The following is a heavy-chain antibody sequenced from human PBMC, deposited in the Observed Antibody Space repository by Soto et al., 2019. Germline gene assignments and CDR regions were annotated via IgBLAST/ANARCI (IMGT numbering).Heavy chain of an antibody. CDR1: GGSISSGGYY. Sequence: PSETLSLTCNVSGGSISSGGYYWSWIRQHPGKGLEWIGYIYYSGSTYYNPSLKSRVTISVDTSKNQFSLKLSSVTAADTAVYYCAREDTAMGPYFDYWGQGTLVTVSS. J-gene: IGHJ4*02. CDR2: IYYSGST. V-gene: IGHV4-31*03. CDR3: AREDTAMGPYFDY. D-gene: IGHD5-18*01.